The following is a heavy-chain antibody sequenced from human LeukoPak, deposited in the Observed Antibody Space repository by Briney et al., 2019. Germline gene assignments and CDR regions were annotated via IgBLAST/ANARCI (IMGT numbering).Heavy chain of an antibody. CDR1: GFTFSSYW. CDR2: IKQDGSEK. CDR3: ARRWWQQLVVALFDY. D-gene: IGHD6-13*01. J-gene: IGHJ4*02. Sequence: GGSLRLSCAASGFTFSSYWMSWVRQAPGKGLEWVANIKQDGSEKYYVDSVKGRFTISRDNAKNSLYLQMNSLRAEDTAVYYCARRWWQQLVVALFDYWGQGTLVTVSS. V-gene: IGHV3-7*01.